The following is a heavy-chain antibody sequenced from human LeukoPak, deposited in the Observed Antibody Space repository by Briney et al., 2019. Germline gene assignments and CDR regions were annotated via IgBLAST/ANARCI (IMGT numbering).Heavy chain of an antibody. CDR2: IIPIFGTA. D-gene: IGHD3-3*01. CDR3: ARHFGGLTYYDFWSGYPRYYYYMDV. J-gene: IGHJ6*03. Sequence: ASVKVSCKASGGTFSSYAISWVRQAPGQGLEWMGGIIPIFGTANYAQKFQGRVTITTDESTSTAYMELSSLRSEDTAVYYCARHFGGLTYYDFWSGYPRYYYYMDVWGKGTTVTVSS. V-gene: IGHV1-69*05. CDR1: GGTFSSYA.